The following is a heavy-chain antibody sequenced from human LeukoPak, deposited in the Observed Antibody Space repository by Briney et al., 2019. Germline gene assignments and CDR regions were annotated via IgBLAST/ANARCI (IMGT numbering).Heavy chain of an antibody. CDR2: ISSASSYI. D-gene: IGHD4/OR15-4a*01. Sequence: GSLRLSCAASGFSFSIYSMNWVRQAPGKGLEWVSSISSASSYIYYTDSVKGRFTISRDDAKNSLYLQMNSLRAEDTAVYYCARDPFSARDAFDIWGQGTMVTVSS. CDR1: GFSFSIYS. CDR3: ARDPFSARDAFDI. J-gene: IGHJ3*02. V-gene: IGHV3-21*01.